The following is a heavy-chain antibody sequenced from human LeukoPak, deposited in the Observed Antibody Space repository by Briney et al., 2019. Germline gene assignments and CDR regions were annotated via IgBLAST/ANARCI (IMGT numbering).Heavy chain of an antibody. CDR1: GASLRENY. Sequence: PSETLSLTCNVSGASLRENYWSWIRQSPGKGLEWVAEVKHSGSTNYNPSLKSRVTISADTSKSEISLKLSTVTAADTAVYYCARLQFLSGGYYAFDSWGQGSQVTVSS. CDR3: ARLQFLSGGYYAFDS. D-gene: IGHD3-22*01. J-gene: IGHJ4*02. CDR2: VKHSGST. V-gene: IGHV4-34*01.